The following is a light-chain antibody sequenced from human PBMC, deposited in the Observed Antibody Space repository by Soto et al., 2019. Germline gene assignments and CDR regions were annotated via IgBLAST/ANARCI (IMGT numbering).Light chain of an antibody. J-gene: IGKJ4*01. CDR2: DAS. Sequence: EIVMTQSPATLSVSPGERATLSCRASQSVNSNLAWYQQKPGQAPRLLIYDASARATGIPARFSGSGSGTEVTLTISSLQSEDFAVYYCQQYNNWPLTFGGGTKVEIK. V-gene: IGKV3-15*01. CDR3: QQYNNWPLT. CDR1: QSVNSN.